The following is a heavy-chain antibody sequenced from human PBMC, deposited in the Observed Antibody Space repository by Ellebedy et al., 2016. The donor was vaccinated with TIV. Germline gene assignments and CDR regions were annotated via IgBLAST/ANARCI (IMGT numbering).Heavy chain of an antibody. CDR1: GFTFDDYA. J-gene: IGHJ5*02. V-gene: IGHV3-43*02. D-gene: IGHD6-19*01. CDR2: ISGDGGST. Sequence: GESLKISCAASGFTFDDYAMHWVRQAPGKGLEWVSLISGDGGSTYYADSVKGRFTISRDNSKNTLYLQMNSLRAEDTAVYYCAKGAAVAGNWNWFDPWGQGTLVTVSS. CDR3: AKGAAVAGNWNWFDP.